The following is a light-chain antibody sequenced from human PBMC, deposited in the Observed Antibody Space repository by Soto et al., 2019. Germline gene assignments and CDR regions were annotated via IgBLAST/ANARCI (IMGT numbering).Light chain of an antibody. Sequence: EIVLTQSPATLSLSPGERATLSCRASQSVSSYLAWYQQKPGQAPRLLIYDASNRATGIPARFSGSGSGTDFTLTISSLEPEDFAVYYCQQRSNWPQFTVGPGTKVDIK. J-gene: IGKJ3*01. CDR1: QSVSSY. V-gene: IGKV3-11*01. CDR2: DAS. CDR3: QQRSNWPQFT.